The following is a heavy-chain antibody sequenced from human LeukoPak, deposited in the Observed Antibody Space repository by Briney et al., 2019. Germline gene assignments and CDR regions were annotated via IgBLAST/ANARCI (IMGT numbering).Heavy chain of an antibody. Sequence: PSETLSLTCTVSGGSIRSYYWSWIRQPPGKGLEWIGYIYYSGSTNYNPSLKSRVTISVDTSKNQFSLKLSSVTAADTAVYYCAGGTYYYGSGSYISHWGQGTLVTVSS. CDR3: AGGTYYYGSGSYISH. J-gene: IGHJ4*02. D-gene: IGHD3-10*01. CDR2: IYYSGST. V-gene: IGHV4-59*01. CDR1: GGSIRSYY.